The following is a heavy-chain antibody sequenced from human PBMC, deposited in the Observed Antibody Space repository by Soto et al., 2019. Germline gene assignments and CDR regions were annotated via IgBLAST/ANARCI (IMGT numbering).Heavy chain of an antibody. D-gene: IGHD3-10*01. J-gene: IGHJ6*02. CDR3: AREFRVRGVPSYYYYGMDV. V-gene: IGHV1-69*04. Sequence: SVKVSCKASGGTFSIYTISLVRQAPGQGLDWMGRIIPILGIANYAQKFQGRVTITADKSTSTAYMELSSLRSEDTAVYYCAREFRVRGVPSYYYYGMDVWGQGTTVTVSS. CDR1: GGTFSIYT. CDR2: IIPILGIA.